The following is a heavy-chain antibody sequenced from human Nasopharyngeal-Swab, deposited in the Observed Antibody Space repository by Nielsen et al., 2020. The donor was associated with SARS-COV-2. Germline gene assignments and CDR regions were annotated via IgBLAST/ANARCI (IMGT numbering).Heavy chain of an antibody. CDR3: ARRTYYYGSGSYYNYFDY. D-gene: IGHD3-10*01. CDR1: GGSISSSSYY. Sequence: SETLSLTCTVSGGSISSSSYYWGWIRQPPGKGLEWIGSIYYSGSTYYNPSLKSRVTISVDTSKNQFSLKLSSVTAADTAVYYCARRTYYYGSGSYYNYFDYWGQGTLVTVSS. V-gene: IGHV4-39*01. J-gene: IGHJ4*02. CDR2: IYYSGST.